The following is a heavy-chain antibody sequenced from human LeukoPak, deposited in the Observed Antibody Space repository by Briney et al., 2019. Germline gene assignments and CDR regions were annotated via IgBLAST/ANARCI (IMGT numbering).Heavy chain of an antibody. Sequence: GESLQISCKGSGYSFTSYWIGWVRQLPGKGLEWMGIIYPGDSDTRYSPSFQGQVTISADNSISTAYLQWSSLKASDTAMYYCARVYSSSWYDWFDPWGQGTLVTVSS. J-gene: IGHJ5*02. CDR3: ARVYSSSWYDWFDP. D-gene: IGHD6-13*01. V-gene: IGHV5-51*01. CDR1: GYSFTSYW. CDR2: IYPGDSDT.